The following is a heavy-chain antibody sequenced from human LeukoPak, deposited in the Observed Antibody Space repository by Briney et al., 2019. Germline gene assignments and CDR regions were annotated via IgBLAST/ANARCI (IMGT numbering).Heavy chain of an antibody. Sequence: SVKVSCKASGGTFSSYTISWVRQAPGQGLEWMGRIIPILGIANYAQKFQGRVTITADKSTSTAYMELSSLRSEDTAVYYCARDITGLGSGSYALDYWGQGTLVTVSS. CDR1: GGTFSSYT. J-gene: IGHJ4*02. V-gene: IGHV1-69*04. CDR2: IIPILGIA. D-gene: IGHD3-10*01. CDR3: ARDITGLGSGSYALDY.